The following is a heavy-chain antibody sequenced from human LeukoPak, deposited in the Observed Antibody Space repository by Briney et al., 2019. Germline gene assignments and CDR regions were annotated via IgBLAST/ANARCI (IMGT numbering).Heavy chain of an antibody. CDR1: GGTFSSYA. CDR3: ARDRWINYYYGMDV. J-gene: IGHJ6*02. Sequence: ASVKVSCKASGGTFSSYAISWVRQAPGQGLEWMGGIIPIFGTANYAQKFQGRVTITADESTSTAYMELSSLRSDDTAVYYCARDRWINYYYGMDVWGQGTTVTVSS. D-gene: IGHD2-2*03. CDR2: IIPIFGTA. V-gene: IGHV1-69*01.